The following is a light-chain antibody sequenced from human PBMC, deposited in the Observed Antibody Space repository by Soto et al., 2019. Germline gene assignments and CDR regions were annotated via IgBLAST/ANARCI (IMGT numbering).Light chain of an antibody. CDR3: QKSGDAPVT. Sequence: EIVLTQSPGTLSLSPGEGATLSCRASQTVSDNYLAWYQQTPGQAPRLLIYGASSRAIGIPDRFSGSGSGTDFTLTISRLEPEDFAVYYCQKSGDAPVTFGPGTKLESK. J-gene: IGKJ2*01. V-gene: IGKV3-20*01. CDR1: QTVSDNY. CDR2: GAS.